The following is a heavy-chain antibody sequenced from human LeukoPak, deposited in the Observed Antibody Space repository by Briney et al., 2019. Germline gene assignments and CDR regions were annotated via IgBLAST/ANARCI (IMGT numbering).Heavy chain of an antibody. V-gene: IGHV3-13*01. CDR3: AREGYSSDWWDWYFDL. Sequence: GGSLRLSCVASGLSFGNYWMDWVRQVPGKGLDWVSAIGRAGDTYYSGSVKGRFTISRENAKNSLYLQMSSLRAEDTAVYYCAREGYSSDWWDWYFDLWGRGTLVTVSS. J-gene: IGHJ2*01. CDR1: GLSFGNYW. D-gene: IGHD6-19*01. CDR2: IGRAGDT.